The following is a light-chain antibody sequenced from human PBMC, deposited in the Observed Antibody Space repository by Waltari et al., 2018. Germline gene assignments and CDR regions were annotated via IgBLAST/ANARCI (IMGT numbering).Light chain of an antibody. CDR1: SSNIGINT. V-gene: IGLV1-44*01. CDR2: NNN. J-gene: IGLJ1*01. Sequence: QSVLTQPPSASGTPGQMVTISYSVSSSNIGINTANCYHHLPGTAPKLFIFNNNRRPSGVPDRFSGSRSGTSASLASSGLQSGDEADYYCAAWDDTLNAYVFGTGTKVTVL. CDR3: AAWDDTLNAYV.